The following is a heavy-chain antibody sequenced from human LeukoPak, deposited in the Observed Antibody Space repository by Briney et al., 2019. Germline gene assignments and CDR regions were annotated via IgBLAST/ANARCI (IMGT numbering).Heavy chain of an antibody. CDR1: GYTFTGYY. V-gene: IGHV1-2*02. J-gene: IGHJ6*02. CDR3: ARGGYGDYGLYYYYGMDV. CDR2: INPNSGGT. Sequence: ASVKVSCKASGYTFTGYYMHWVRQAPGQGLEWMGWINPNSGGTNYAQKFQGRVTMTRDTSISTAYVELSRLRSDDTAVYYCARGGYGDYGLYYYYGMDVWGQGTTVTVSS. D-gene: IGHD4-17*01.